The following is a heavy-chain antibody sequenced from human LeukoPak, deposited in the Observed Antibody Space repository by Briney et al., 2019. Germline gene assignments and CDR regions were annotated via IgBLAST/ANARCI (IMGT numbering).Heavy chain of an antibody. CDR1: GFTFSSYA. CDR3: ARGYSGCDPPLPDY. J-gene: IGHJ4*02. V-gene: IGHV3-23*01. Sequence: GGSLRLSCAASGFTFSSYAMSWVRQAPGKGLEWVSAISGSGGSTYYADSVKGRFTISRDNSKNTLYLQMNSLRAEDTAVYHCARGYSGCDPPLPDYWGQGTLVTVSS. D-gene: IGHD5-12*01. CDR2: ISGSGGST.